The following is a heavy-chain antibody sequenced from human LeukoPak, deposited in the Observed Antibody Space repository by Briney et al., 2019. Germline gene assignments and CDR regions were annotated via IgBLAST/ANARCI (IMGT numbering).Heavy chain of an antibody. J-gene: IGHJ6*02. CDR3: AKGRLMVYAISFYYYYGMDV. CDR1: GFTFDDYA. CDR2: ISWNSGSI. D-gene: IGHD2-8*01. Sequence: PGRSLRLSCAAYGFTFDDYAMHLVRQAPGKGLEWVSGISWNSGSIGYADSVKGRFTISRDNAKNSLYLQMNSLRAEDTALYYCAKGRLMVYAISFYYYYGMDVWGQGTTVTVSS. V-gene: IGHV3-9*01.